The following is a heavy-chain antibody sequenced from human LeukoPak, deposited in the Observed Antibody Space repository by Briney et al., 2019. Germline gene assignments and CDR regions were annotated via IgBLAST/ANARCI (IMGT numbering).Heavy chain of an antibody. J-gene: IGHJ5*02. Sequence: ASVKVSCKASGYTFTSYGISWVRQAPGQGLEWMGWISAYNGKTNYAQKFQGRVTMTTYTSTSTAYMALRRLRSDDTAVYYCARIPSAEIVVVPAALMGWFDPWGQGTLLAVSP. V-gene: IGHV1-18*01. CDR1: GYTFTSYG. D-gene: IGHD2-2*01. CDR2: ISAYNGKT. CDR3: ARIPSAEIVVVPAALMGWFDP.